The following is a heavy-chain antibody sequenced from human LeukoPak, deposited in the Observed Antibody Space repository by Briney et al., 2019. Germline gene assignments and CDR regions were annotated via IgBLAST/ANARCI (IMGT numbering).Heavy chain of an antibody. D-gene: IGHD4-23*01. CDR1: GYTFTSYY. CDR2: INPSGGST. CDR3: ARDFAPDYGGNSVWFDP. Sequence: ASVKVSCKASGYTFTSYYMHWVRQAPGQGLEWMGIINPSGGSTSYAQKFQGRVTMTRDTSTSTVYMELSSLRSEDTAVYYCARDFAPDYGGNSVWFDPWGQGTLVTVSS. V-gene: IGHV1-46*01. J-gene: IGHJ5*02.